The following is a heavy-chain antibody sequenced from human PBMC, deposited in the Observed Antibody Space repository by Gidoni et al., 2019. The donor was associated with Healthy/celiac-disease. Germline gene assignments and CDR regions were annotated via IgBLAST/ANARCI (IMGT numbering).Heavy chain of an antibody. CDR3: ARGGVPSSSWPNYYYYYGMDV. J-gene: IGHJ6*02. Sequence: EVQLVASGEGLVQPGGSLRLSCAASGFPFSSYAMHWVRQAPGKGLEYVSAISSNGGSTYYAESVKGRFTISRDNSKNTLYLQMGSLRAEDMAVYYGARGGVPSSSWPNYYYYYGMDVWGQGTTVTVSS. CDR1: GFPFSSYA. D-gene: IGHD6-13*01. CDR2: ISSNGGST. V-gene: IGHV3-64*02.